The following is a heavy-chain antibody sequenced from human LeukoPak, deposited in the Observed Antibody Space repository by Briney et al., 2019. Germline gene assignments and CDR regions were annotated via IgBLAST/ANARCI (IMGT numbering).Heavy chain of an antibody. CDR2: IYYSGST. D-gene: IGHD6-19*01. Sequence: SETLSLTCTVSGGSISSSSYYWGWIRQPLGKGLEWIGSIYYSGSTYYNPSLKSRVTISVDTSKNQFSLKLSSVTAADTAVYYCGRPRGWSVDYWGQGTLVTVSS. CDR3: GRPRGWSVDY. CDR1: GGSISSSSYY. V-gene: IGHV4-39*01. J-gene: IGHJ4*02.